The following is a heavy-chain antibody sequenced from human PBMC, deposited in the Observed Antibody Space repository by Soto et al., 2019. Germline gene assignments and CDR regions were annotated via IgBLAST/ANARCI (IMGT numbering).Heavy chain of an antibody. CDR3: AVGGYSYGYYSYNWFDP. Sequence: SVKVSCKASGGTFSSYAISWVRQAPGQGLEWMGGIIPIFGTANYAQKFQGRVTITADESTSTAYMELSSLRSEDTAVYYCAVGGYSYGYYSYNWFDPWVQRTLVTVSS. J-gene: IGHJ5*02. D-gene: IGHD5-18*01. CDR2: IIPIFGTA. CDR1: GGTFSSYA. V-gene: IGHV1-69*13.